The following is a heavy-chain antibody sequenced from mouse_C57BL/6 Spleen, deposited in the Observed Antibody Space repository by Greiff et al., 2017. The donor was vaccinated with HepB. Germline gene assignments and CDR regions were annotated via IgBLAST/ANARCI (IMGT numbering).Heavy chain of an antibody. CDR2: IDPSDSET. CDR1: GYTFTSYW. D-gene: IGHD1-1*01. J-gene: IGHJ3*01. CDR3: ARCGYYGSGGFAY. Sequence: QVHVKQSGAELVRPGSSVKLSCKASGYTFTSYWMHWVKQRPIQGLQWIGNIDPSDSETHYNQKFKDKATLTVDKASSTAYMQLSSLTSEDSAVYYCARCGYYGSGGFAYWGQGTLVTVSA. V-gene: IGHV1-52*01.